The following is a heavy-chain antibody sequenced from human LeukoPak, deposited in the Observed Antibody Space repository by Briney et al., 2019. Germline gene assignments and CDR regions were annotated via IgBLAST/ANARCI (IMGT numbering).Heavy chain of an antibody. CDR3: ASETEIGNYDVLDI. V-gene: IGHV3-30*03. CDR1: GFTFTSYG. Sequence: PGTSLRLSCAASGFTFTSYGMHWVRQAPGKGLEWVALITYDGYYKYYSDSVKGRFTISSDTSKNTMYLQMNSLRAEDTAVYYCASETEIGNYDVLDIWGQGTMVTVSS. CDR2: ITYDGYYK. D-gene: IGHD1-7*01. J-gene: IGHJ3*02.